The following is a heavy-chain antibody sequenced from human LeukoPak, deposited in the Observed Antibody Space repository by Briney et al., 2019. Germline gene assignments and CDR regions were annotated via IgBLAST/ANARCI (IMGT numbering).Heavy chain of an antibody. D-gene: IGHD1-1*01. CDR3: ARDPLHWNDGVDDSFDI. Sequence: GGSLRLSCVGSGFIFSDYYMSWIRQAPGKGLEWVSYISSTGSSTNYADSVEGRFTISRDNAKNSLYLQMNSLRTEDTAVYYCARDPLHWNDGVDDSFDIWGQGTMVTVSS. CDR1: GFIFSDYY. J-gene: IGHJ3*02. V-gene: IGHV3-11*04. CDR2: ISSTGSST.